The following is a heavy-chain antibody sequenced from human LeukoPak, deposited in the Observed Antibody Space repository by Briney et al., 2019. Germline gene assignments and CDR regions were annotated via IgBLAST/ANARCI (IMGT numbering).Heavy chain of an antibody. V-gene: IGHV1-8*01. Sequence: ASVNVSCKTSGYTFTSYDINWVRQATGQGLEWTGGMDGNSGKTAYAQKFLGRVTITRNTSISTAYMQLSSLTSEDTAVYYCARLYYYASSGSGALDIWGQGTMVSV. D-gene: IGHD3-22*01. CDR3: ARLYYYASSGSGALDI. CDR1: GYTFTSYD. J-gene: IGHJ3*02. CDR2: MDGNSGKT.